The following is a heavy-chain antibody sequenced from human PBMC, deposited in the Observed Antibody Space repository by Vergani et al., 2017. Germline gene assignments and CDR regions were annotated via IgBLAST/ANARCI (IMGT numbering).Heavy chain of an antibody. CDR3: ARDPHDWNEMENRFDP. D-gene: IGHD1-1*01. CDR1: GGTFSSYA. J-gene: IGHJ5*02. V-gene: IGHV1-69*01. CDR2: IIPIFGTA. Sequence: QVQLVQSGAEVKKPGSSVKVSCKASGGTFSSYAISWVRQAPGLGLEWMGGIIPIFGTANYAQKFQGRVTITADESTSTAYMELSSLRSEDTAVYYWARDPHDWNEMENRFDPWGQGTLVTVSS.